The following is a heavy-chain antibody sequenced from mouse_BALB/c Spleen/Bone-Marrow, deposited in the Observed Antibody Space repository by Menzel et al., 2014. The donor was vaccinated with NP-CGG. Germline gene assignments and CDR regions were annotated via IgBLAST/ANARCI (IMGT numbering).Heavy chain of an antibody. Sequence: QVQLKQSGPELMKPGASVKISCKATGYTFSSYWIEWVKQRPGHGLEWIGEILPGSGNTHYNEKFKGKATFTADTSSKTAYMQLSSLTSEDSAVYYCTRQGFACWGQGTLVTVSA. V-gene: IGHV1-9*01. CDR3: TRQGFAC. J-gene: IGHJ3*01. CDR2: ILPGSGNT. CDR1: GYTFSSYW.